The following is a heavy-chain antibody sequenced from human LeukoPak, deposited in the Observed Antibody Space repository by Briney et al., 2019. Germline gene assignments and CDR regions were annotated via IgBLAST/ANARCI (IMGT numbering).Heavy chain of an antibody. J-gene: IGHJ6*02. V-gene: IGHV4-59*01. CDR3: ARAWYYYDMDV. CDR2: IYYSGST. CDR1: GGSISSYY. Sequence: SETLSLTCTVSGGSISSYYWSWIRQPPGKGLEWIGYIYYSGSTNYNPSLKRRVAISVDTSKNQFSLKLSSVTAADTAVYYCARAWYYYDMDVWGQGTTVTVSS.